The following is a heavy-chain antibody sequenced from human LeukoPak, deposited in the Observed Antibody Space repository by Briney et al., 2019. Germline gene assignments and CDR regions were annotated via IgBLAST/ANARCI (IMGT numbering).Heavy chain of an antibody. V-gene: IGHV1-8*01. CDR3: ARGRVDDFWSGYYRSYFDY. D-gene: IGHD3-3*01. Sequence: ASVKVSCKASGYTFTSYDINWVRQATGQGLERMGWMNPNSGNTGYAQKFQGRVTMTRNTSISTAYMELSSLRSEDTAVYYCARGRVDDFWSGYYRSYFDYWGQGTLVTASS. CDR2: MNPNSGNT. J-gene: IGHJ4*02. CDR1: GYTFTSYD.